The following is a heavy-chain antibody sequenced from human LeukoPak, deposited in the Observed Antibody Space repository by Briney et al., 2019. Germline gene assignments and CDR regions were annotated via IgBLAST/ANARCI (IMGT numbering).Heavy chain of an antibody. CDR2: ISYDGSNK. J-gene: IGHJ3*02. V-gene: IGHV3-30-3*01. CDR1: GFTFSSSA. Sequence: GGSLRLSCAASGFTFSSSAMHWVRQAPDKGLEWVAVISYDGSNKYYADSVKGRFTISRDNAKNSLYLQMNSLRAEDTAVYYCACRDRGAFDIWGQGTMVTVSS. CDR3: ACRDRGAFDI.